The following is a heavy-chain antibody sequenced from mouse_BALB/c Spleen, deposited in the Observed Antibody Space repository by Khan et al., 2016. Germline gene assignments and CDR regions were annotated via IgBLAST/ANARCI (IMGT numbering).Heavy chain of an antibody. Sequence: QIQLVQSGPELKRPGKTVKISCKASGYTFTNYGINWVKQAPGKGLKWMGWINTYSGESTYADDFKGRFAFSLDTSANTAYLQINNLKNEDTATYFCARDRYYYGSSRCFDGWGAGTTVTVSS. CDR1: GYTFTNYG. J-gene: IGHJ1*01. CDR3: ARDRYYYGSSRCFDG. V-gene: IGHV9-3-1*01. CDR2: INTYSGES. D-gene: IGHD1-1*01.